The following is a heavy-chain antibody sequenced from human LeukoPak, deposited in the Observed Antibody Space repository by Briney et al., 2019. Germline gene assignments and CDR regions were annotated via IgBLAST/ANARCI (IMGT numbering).Heavy chain of an antibody. V-gene: IGHV1-46*01. CDR1: GCNFSRYY. CDR2: LNPIQSIS. CDR3: ARDATRGIGGSYDLAF. Sequence: ACGCNFSRYYIQEVRPEACQELAWMGLLNPIQSISAYAPKLQGRVTMTSDTYSNTVYMELPGLKSDDTAIYYCARDATRGIGGSYDLAFWGQGSLVTVSS. J-gene: IGHJ4*02. D-gene: IGHD3-16*01.